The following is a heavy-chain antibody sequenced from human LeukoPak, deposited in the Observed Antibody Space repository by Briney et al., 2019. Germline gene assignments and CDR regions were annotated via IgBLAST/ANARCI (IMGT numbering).Heavy chain of an antibody. J-gene: IGHJ5*02. CDR2: IHYSGST. CDR3: ASSSSPLGPLNWFDP. V-gene: IGHV4-59*08. CDR1: GGTISSIY. Sequence: KPSETLSFTCTVSGGTISSIYWSWIRQPPGKGLEWIGYIHYSGSTNYNPSLKSRVTISMDTSKNQFSLKLRSVTAADTAVYYCASSSSPLGPLNWFDPWGQGTLVTVSS. D-gene: IGHD6-13*01.